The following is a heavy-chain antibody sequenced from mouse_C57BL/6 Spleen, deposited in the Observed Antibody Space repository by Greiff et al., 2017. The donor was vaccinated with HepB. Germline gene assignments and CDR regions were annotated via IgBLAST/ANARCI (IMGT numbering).Heavy chain of an antibody. CDR2: IDPSDSYT. CDR1: GYTFTSYW. Sequence: VQLQQPGAELVKPGASVKLSCKASGYTFTSYWMQWVKQRPGQGLEWIGEIDPSDSYTNYNQKFKGKATLTVDTSSSTAYMQLSSLTSEDSAVYYGARFYYYGSSYARDFDVWGTGTTVTVSS. D-gene: IGHD1-1*01. J-gene: IGHJ1*03. V-gene: IGHV1-50*01. CDR3: ARFYYYGSSYARDFDV.